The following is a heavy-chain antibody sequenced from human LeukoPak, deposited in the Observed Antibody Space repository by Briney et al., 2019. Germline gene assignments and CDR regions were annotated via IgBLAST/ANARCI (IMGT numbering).Heavy chain of an antibody. CDR3: AKESYDILTGYSPLGY. Sequence: GGSLRLSCAASGFTFSSYGMHWVRQAPGKGLEWVAFIQYDGSNKYYADSVKGRFTISRDNSKNTLYLQMNSLRAEDTAVYYCAKESYDILTGYSPLGYWGQGTLVTVSS. J-gene: IGHJ4*02. V-gene: IGHV3-30*02. CDR2: IQYDGSNK. D-gene: IGHD3-9*01. CDR1: GFTFSSYG.